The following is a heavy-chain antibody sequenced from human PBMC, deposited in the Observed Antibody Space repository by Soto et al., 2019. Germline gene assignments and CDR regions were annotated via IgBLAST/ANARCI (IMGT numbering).Heavy chain of an antibody. CDR1: SGSISSGGYY. CDR3: AREGRVRSGYDYYYYGMDV. D-gene: IGHD5-12*01. V-gene: IGHV4-31*03. Sequence: SETLSITCTVSSGSISSGGYYWSWIRQHPGKGLEWIGYIYYSGSTYYNPSLKSRVTISVDTSKNQFSLKLSSVTAADTAVYYCAREGRVRSGYDYYYYGMDVWGQGTTVTVSS. J-gene: IGHJ6*02. CDR2: IYYSGST.